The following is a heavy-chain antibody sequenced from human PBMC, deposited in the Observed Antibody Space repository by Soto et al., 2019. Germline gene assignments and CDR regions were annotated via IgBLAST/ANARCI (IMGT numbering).Heavy chain of an antibody. CDR3: AKDFGDYVTSWFDP. Sequence: PGGSLRLSCAASGFTFSSDAMTWVRQAPGKGLEWVSVISGSGGSTYYADSVKGRFTISRDNSKDTLYLQMNSLRAEDTAVYYCAKDFGDYVTSWFDPWGQGTPVTVSS. D-gene: IGHD4-17*01. CDR1: GFTFSSDA. V-gene: IGHV3-23*01. CDR2: ISGSGGST. J-gene: IGHJ5*02.